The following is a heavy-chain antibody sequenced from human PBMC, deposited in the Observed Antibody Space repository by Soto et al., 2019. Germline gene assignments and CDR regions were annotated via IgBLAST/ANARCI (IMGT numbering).Heavy chain of an antibody. V-gene: IGHV3-7*03. J-gene: IGHJ4*02. Sequence: GGSLRLSCAISESTVRRDWMNWARQAPGKGLEWVAHTNQDGSEKYYVDSLKSRLTITKDTSKNQVVLTMTNMDPVDTATYFCAHRRESSSWSYFDYWGQGTLVTVSS. CDR3: AHRRESSSWSYFDY. CDR1: ESTVRRDW. CDR2: TNQDGSEK. D-gene: IGHD6-13*01.